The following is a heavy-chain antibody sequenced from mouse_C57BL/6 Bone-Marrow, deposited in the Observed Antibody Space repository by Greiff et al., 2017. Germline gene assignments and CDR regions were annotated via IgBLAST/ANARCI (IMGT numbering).Heavy chain of an antibody. V-gene: IGHV1-64*01. Sequence: QVQLQQPGAELVKPGASVKLSCKASGYTFTSYWMHWVKQRPRQGLEWIGMIHPNSGSTNYNEKFKSKATLTVDKSSSTAYMQLSSLTSEDSAVYYCAIPFYYYGSSPGYWGQGTTLTVSS. D-gene: IGHD1-1*01. CDR2: IHPNSGST. J-gene: IGHJ2*01. CDR1: GYTFTSYW. CDR3: AIPFYYYGSSPGY.